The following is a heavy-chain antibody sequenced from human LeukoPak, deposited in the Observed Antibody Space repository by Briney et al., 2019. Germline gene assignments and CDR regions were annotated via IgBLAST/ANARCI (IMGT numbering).Heavy chain of an antibody. Sequence: SETLSLTCTVSGGSISGYYWSWIRQPPGRGLEWIGYIYYSGSTNYNPSLKSRVTMSVDTSKNQFSLKLSSVTAADTAVYYCARFNVVVPAATFYMDVWGKGTTVTVSS. CDR3: ARFNVVVPAATFYMDV. CDR1: GGSISGYY. CDR2: IYYSGST. V-gene: IGHV4-59*12. D-gene: IGHD2-2*01. J-gene: IGHJ6*03.